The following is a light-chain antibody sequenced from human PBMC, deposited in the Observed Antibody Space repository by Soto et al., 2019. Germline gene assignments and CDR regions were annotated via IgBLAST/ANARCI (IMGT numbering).Light chain of an antibody. CDR3: QQYNTYWT. CDR1: QTISHW. CDR2: DAS. V-gene: IGKV1-5*01. J-gene: IGKJ1*01. Sequence: DIHLTQSPSTLSASVGDRVTITCRASQTISHWLAWYQQKPGKAPKLLIFDASSLENGVPSRSTGSGSGTEFTLTITGLQPDDFATYYCQQYNTYWTFGQGTKVEI.